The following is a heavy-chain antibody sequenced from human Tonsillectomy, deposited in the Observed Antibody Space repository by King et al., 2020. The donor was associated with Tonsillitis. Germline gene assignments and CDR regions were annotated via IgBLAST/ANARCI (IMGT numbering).Heavy chain of an antibody. D-gene: IGHD3-10*01. Sequence: QLVQSGGGVVQPGRSLRLSCAASGFTFSSYGMHWVRQAPGKGLEWVAVISYDGSNKYYADSVKGRFTISRDNSKNTLYLQMNSLRAEDTAVYYCAKGGLWFGELYHYYYGMDVWGQGTTVTVSS. CDR1: GFTFSSYG. J-gene: IGHJ6*02. V-gene: IGHV3-30*18. CDR2: ISYDGSNK. CDR3: AKGGLWFGELYHYYYGMDV.